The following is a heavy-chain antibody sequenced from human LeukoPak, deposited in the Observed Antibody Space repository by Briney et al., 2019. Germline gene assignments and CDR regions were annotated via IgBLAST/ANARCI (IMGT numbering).Heavy chain of an antibody. CDR1: GGSFSGYY. CDR3: ARGAYYYDSSGCSSPHFDY. Sequence: SETLSLTCAVYGGSFSGYYWSWIRQPPGKGLEWIGEINHSGSTNYNPSLKSRVTISVDTSKNQFSLKLSSVTAADTAVYYCARGAYYYDSSGCSSPHFDYWGQGTLVTVSS. CDR2: INHSGST. V-gene: IGHV4-34*01. J-gene: IGHJ4*02. D-gene: IGHD3-22*01.